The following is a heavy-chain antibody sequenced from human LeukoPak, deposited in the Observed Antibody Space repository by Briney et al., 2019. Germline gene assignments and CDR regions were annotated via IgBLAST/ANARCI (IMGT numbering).Heavy chain of an antibody. V-gene: IGHV4-59*01. D-gene: IGHD3-22*01. J-gene: IGHJ6*03. CDR1: GGSISSYY. CDR2: IYYSGST. CDR3: ARSYYYDSSGSAFYYYYMDV. Sequence: PSETLSLTCTVSGGSISSYYWSWIRQPPGKGLEWIGYIYYSGSTNYNPSLKSRVTISVDTSKNQFSLKLSSVTAAGTAVYYCARSYYYDSSGSAFYYYYMDVWGKGTTVTVSS.